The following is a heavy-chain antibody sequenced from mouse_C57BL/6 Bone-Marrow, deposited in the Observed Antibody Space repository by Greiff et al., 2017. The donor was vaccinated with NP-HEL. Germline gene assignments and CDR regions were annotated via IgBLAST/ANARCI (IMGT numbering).Heavy chain of an antibody. Sequence: VQLQQSGAELVRPGASVKLSCTASGFNIKDDYMHWVKQRPEQGLEWIGWIDPENGDPEYASKFQGKATITADTSSNTAYLQLSSLTSEDTAVYYCTTLITTVVNFDYWGQGTTLTVSS. V-gene: IGHV14-4*01. CDR2: IDPENGDP. D-gene: IGHD1-1*01. CDR3: TTLITTVVNFDY. J-gene: IGHJ2*01. CDR1: GFNIKDDY.